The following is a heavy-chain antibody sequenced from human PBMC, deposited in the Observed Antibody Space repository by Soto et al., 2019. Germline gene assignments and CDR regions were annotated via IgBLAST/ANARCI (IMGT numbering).Heavy chain of an antibody. Sequence: VQLVESGGGLVKPGGSLRLSCAASGFTLSSYSMNWVRQAPGKGLEWVSSISSSSSYIYYADSVKGRFTISRDNAKNSLYLQMNSLRAEDTAVYFCARDPSGYSYGYSDYWGQGTLVTVSS. CDR1: GFTLSSYS. CDR2: ISSSSSYI. J-gene: IGHJ4*02. V-gene: IGHV3-21*01. D-gene: IGHD5-18*01. CDR3: ARDPSGYSYGYSDY.